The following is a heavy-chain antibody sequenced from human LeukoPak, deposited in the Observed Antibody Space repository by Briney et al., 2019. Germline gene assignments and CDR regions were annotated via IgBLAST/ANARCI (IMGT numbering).Heavy chain of an antibody. D-gene: IGHD3-3*01. Sequence: GGSLRLSCAASGFTFSSYAMSWVRQAPGKGLEWVSAISGSGGSTYYADSVKGRFTISRDNSKNTLCLQMNSLRAEDTAVYYCMVFWSGPNYGMDVWGQGTTVTVSS. V-gene: IGHV3-23*01. CDR2: ISGSGGST. J-gene: IGHJ6*02. CDR3: MVFWSGPNYGMDV. CDR1: GFTFSSYA.